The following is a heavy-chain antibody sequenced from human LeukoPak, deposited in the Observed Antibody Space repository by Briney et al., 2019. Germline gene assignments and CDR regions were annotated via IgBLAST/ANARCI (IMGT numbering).Heavy chain of an antibody. V-gene: IGHV3-33*08. D-gene: IGHD6-13*01. Sequence: GGSLRLSCAASGFTLSSYSMNWVRQAPGKGLEWVAIIWYDGSNKYYADSVKGRYTISRDNSKNTLYLQINSLRAEDTAVYYCARDNGAAGYYYRMDVWGQGTTVTVSS. CDR3: ARDNGAAGYYYRMDV. CDR1: GFTLSSYS. J-gene: IGHJ6*02. CDR2: IWYDGSNK.